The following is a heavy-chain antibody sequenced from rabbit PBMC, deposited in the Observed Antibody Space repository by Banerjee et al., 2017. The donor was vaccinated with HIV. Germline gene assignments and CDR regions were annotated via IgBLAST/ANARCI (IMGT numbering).Heavy chain of an antibody. J-gene: IGHJ4*01. D-gene: IGHD1-1*01. CDR1: GFDFSSYY. CDR2: IYAGKGAT. V-gene: IGHV1S7*01. CDR3: AKTTSTVYWYFTL. Sequence: QLEESGGDLVKPGASLTLTCKASGFDFSSYYMSWVRQAPGKGLEWIGGIYAGKGATDYASWVNGRFTISSDNAQNTLYLQLNSLTAADTATYFCAKTTSTVYWYFTLWGPGTLVT.